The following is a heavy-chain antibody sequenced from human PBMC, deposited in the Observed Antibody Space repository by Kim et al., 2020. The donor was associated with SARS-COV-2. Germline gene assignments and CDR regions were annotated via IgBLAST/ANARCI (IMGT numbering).Heavy chain of an antibody. CDR1: GFTFSSYW. J-gene: IGHJ4*02. CDR2: IKHDGSEK. Sequence: GGSLRLSCAASGFTFSSYWMSWVRQAPGKGLEWVANIKHDGSEKYYVDSVKGRFTISSDNAKNTLYLQMNSLRAEDTAVYYCASGQGWQRHVDWLTPRGDYWGQGTLVTVSS. CDR3: ASGQGWQRHVDWLTPRGDY. V-gene: IGHV3-7*01. D-gene: IGHD3-9*01.